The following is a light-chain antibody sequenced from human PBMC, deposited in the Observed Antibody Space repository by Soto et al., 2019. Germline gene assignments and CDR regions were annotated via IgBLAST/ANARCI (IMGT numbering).Light chain of an antibody. CDR2: DNC. V-gene: IGLV1-51*01. Sequence: QSVLTQPPSVSAAPGHNITISCSGSTSNVGKNFVAWYQQRPGTGPTLVIYDNCERASGIPDRFSGSRSGTSATLAITGLQTGDEADYYCGAWDSGLSDMLFGGGTKLTVL. CDR3: GAWDSGLSDML. J-gene: IGLJ2*01. CDR1: TSNVGKNF.